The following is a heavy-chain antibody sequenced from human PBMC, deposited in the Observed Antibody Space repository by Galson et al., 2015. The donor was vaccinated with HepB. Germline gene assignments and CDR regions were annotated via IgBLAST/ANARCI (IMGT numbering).Heavy chain of an antibody. CDR1: GGTFSSYA. Sequence: SVKVSCKASGGTFSSYAISWVRQAPGQGLEWMGGIIPIFGTANYAQKFQSRVTITADESTSTAYMELSSLRSEDTAVYYCANHRINRQWLVQEDAFDIWGQGTMVTVSS. CDR2: IIPIFGTA. CDR3: ANHRINRQWLVQEDAFDI. D-gene: IGHD6-19*01. V-gene: IGHV1-69*13. J-gene: IGHJ3*02.